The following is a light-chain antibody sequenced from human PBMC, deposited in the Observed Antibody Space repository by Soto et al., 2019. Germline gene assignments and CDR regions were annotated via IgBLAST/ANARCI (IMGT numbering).Light chain of an antibody. CDR3: SSYTSSSTLI. CDR1: SSDVGGYNY. CDR2: GVS. Sequence: QSALTQPASVSGSPGQSITISCTGTSSDVGGYNYVSWYQHHPGKAPKLMIYGVSNRPSGVSHRFSGSKSGNTASLTISGLQAEDGADYYCSSYTSSSTLIFGGGTKVTVL. J-gene: IGLJ2*01. V-gene: IGLV2-14*01.